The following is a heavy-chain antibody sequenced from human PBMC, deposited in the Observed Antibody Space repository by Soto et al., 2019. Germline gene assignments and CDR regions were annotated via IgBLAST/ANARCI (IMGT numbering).Heavy chain of an antibody. V-gene: IGHV3-30-3*02. CDR2: ISYDGSNE. J-gene: IGHJ3*02. Sequence: QVQLVESGGGVVQPGRSLRLSCAASGFTFSSYAMHWVRQAPGKGLEWVAVISYDGSNEYYADSVKGPFTVTRDNSKDPLMEEMDTLRAEDTAVYYCAKYSSSWYDNDAFDIWGQGTRVTVSS. D-gene: IGHD6-13*01. CDR1: GFTFSSYA. CDR3: AKYSSSWYDNDAFDI.